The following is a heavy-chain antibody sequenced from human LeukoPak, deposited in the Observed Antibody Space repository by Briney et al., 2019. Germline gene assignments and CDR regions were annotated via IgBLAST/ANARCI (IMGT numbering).Heavy chain of an antibody. CDR2: ISGYNGNT. V-gene: IGHV1-18*01. D-gene: IGHD2-8*01. J-gene: IGHJ4*02. CDR3: ARVVVDCTNGVCYTDSSSPEDYFDY. Sequence: ASVRVSCKASGYTFTNYGISWVRQAPGQGLEWMGWISGYNGNTNYVQKLQGRVTMTTDTSTSTAYMELRSLRSDDTAVYYCARVVVDCTNGVCYTDSSSPEDYFDYWGQGTLVTVSS. CDR1: GYTFTNYG.